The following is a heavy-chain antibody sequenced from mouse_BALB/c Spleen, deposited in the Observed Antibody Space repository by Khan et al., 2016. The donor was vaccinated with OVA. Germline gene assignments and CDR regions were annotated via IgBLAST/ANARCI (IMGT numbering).Heavy chain of an antibody. D-gene: IGHD2-14*01. CDR1: GFSLSRYN. CDR3: ARAYSRYDGDDAMDY. Sequence: QVQLKQSGPGLVAPSQSLSITCTVSGFSLSRYNIHWVRQPPGKGLEWLGMIWGGGGTDYNSTLKSRLSIRKDNSQSQVLLKMNSLPTDDTAMYYCARAYSRYDGDDAMDYWGQGTSVTVSS. J-gene: IGHJ4*01. V-gene: IGHV2-6-4*01. CDR2: IWGGGGT.